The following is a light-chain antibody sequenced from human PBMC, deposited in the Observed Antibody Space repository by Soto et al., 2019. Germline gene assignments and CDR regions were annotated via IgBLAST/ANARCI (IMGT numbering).Light chain of an antibody. V-gene: IGLV2-14*01. J-gene: IGLJ1*01. CDR2: EVS. CDR1: SSDVGGYNY. CDR3: SSHTSYSTRV. Sequence: QPVLTQPASVSGSPGQSIAISCTGTSSDVGGYNYVSWYQQHPGKAPKLMIHEVSNRSSGISDRFSGSKSGNTASLTISGLQADDEADYYCSSHTSYSTRVFGTGTKLTVL.